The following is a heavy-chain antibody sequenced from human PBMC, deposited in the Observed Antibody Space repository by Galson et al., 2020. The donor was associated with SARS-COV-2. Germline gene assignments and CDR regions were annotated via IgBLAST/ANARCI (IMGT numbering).Heavy chain of an antibody. CDR3: ARRVVPGAFGL. CDR1: GGSFGGYY. CDR2: IHHSGGP. D-gene: IGHD2-2*01. V-gene: IGHV4-34*01. Sequence: SQASETLSLTCALYGGSFGGYYWSWIRQSPGKGLEWIGEIHHSGGPKYNPSLESRATISTDPPKNQVSLILSSVTAADTAKYYCARRVVPGAFGLWGQGTLVTVSS. J-gene: IGHJ4*02.